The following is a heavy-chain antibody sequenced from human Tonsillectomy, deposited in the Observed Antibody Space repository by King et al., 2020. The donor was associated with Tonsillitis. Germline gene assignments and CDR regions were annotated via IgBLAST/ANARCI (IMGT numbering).Heavy chain of an antibody. CDR2: ISHSGST. CDR1: GYSISSGYY. V-gene: IGHV4-38-2*02. Sequence: QLQESGPGLVKPSETLSLTCTVSGYSISSGYYWGWIRQPPGKGLEWIGSISHSGSTYYNPSLKSRVTISVDTSKNQFSLKLSSVTAADTAVYFCARESGPGFFDPWGQGTLVTVSS. J-gene: IGHJ5*02. CDR3: ARESGPGFFDP. D-gene: IGHD3-10*01.